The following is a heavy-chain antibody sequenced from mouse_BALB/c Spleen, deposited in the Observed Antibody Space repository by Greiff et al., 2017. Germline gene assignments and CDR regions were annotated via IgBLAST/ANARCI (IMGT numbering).Heavy chain of an antibody. CDR1: GYTFSSYW. CDR3: ARSHRSYAMDY. CDR2: ILPGSGST. Sequence: VQLQQSGAELMKPGASVKISCTATGYTFSSYWIEWVKQRPGHGLEWIGEILPGSGSTNYNEKFKGKATFTADTSSNTAYMQLSSLTSEDSAVYYCARSHRSYAMDYWGQGTSVTVSS. V-gene: IGHV1-9*01. J-gene: IGHJ4*01. D-gene: IGHD2-14*01.